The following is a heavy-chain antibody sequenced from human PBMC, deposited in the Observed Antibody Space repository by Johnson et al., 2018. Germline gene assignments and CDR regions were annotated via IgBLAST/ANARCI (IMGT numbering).Heavy chain of an antibody. Sequence: QVQLVESGGGVVQPGRSLRPSCAASGFTFSSYGMHWVRQAPGTGLEGVAVIWYDGSNKYYADSVKGRFTISRDNSKNTLFLQMNSLRSEDKAVYYCARDWVVVAATDAFDIWGQGTMVTVSS. J-gene: IGHJ3*02. CDR2: IWYDGSNK. CDR3: ARDWVVVAATDAFDI. V-gene: IGHV3-33*01. D-gene: IGHD2-15*01. CDR1: GFTFSSYG.